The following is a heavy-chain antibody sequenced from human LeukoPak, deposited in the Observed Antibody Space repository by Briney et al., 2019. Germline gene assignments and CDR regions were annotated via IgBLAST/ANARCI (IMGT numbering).Heavy chain of an antibody. V-gene: IGHV3-30-3*01. CDR3: ARDRGRIAAAATGGDY. D-gene: IGHD6-13*01. Sequence: GGSLRLSCAASGFTFSSYAMHWVRQAPGKGLEGGAVISYDGSNKYYADSVKGRFTISRDNSKNTLYLQMNSLRAEDTAVYYCARDRGRIAAAATGGDYWGQGTLVTVSS. J-gene: IGHJ4*02. CDR2: ISYDGSNK. CDR1: GFTFSSYA.